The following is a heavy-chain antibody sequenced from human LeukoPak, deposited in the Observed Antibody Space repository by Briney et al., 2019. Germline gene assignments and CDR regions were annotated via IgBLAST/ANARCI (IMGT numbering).Heavy chain of an antibody. D-gene: IGHD3-3*01. CDR1: GGSISSSSYY. CDR3: ARSTIFAVPAPFGY. J-gene: IGHJ4*02. CDR2: IFYSGST. Sequence: SETLSLTCTVSGGSISSSSYYWGWIRQPPGKGLEWIGSIFYSGSTYYNPSLKSRVTISVDTSRNQFSLRVNSVTAADTAVYYCARSTIFAVPAPFGYWGQGILVTVSS. V-gene: IGHV4-39*01.